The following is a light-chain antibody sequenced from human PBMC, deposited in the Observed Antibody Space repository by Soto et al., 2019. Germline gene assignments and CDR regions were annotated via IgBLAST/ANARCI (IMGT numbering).Light chain of an antibody. Sequence: QSVLTQPPSASGSPGQSVTISCTGTSSDVGGYSYVSWYQQLPGTAPKLLIYGNSNRPSGVPDRFSGSKSGTSASLAITGLQAEDEADYYCQSYDSSLSGVVFGGGTKLTVL. CDR3: QSYDSSLSGVV. V-gene: IGLV1-40*01. J-gene: IGLJ2*01. CDR1: SSDVGGYSY. CDR2: GNS.